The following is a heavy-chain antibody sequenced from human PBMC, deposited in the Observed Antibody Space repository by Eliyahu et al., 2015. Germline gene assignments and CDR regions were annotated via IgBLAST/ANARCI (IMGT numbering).Heavy chain of an antibody. J-gene: IGHJ4*02. CDR3: SRCEDY. CDR2: IKTDGSYT. Sequence: EVQLVESGGALVQPGGSLRLXCSASGFTFGNHWMSWVRQAPGKGLEWVASIKTDGSYTSYVGSVKGRFTISRDNAKNSLYLQMGSLSAEDTAVYFCSRCEDYWGQGTLVTVSS. CDR1: GFTFGNHW. V-gene: IGHV3-7*01.